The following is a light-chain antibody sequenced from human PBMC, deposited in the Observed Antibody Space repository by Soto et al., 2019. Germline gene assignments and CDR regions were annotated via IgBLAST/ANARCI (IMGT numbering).Light chain of an antibody. CDR2: EVS. J-gene: IGLJ1*01. Sequence: QSALTQPPSASGSPGQSVTISCTGTSSDVGGYNYVSWYQQHPGKVPKLMIYEVSKRPSGVPDRFSGSKSGNTASLTVSGLQAEDEGDYYCSSYAGSNYVFGTGTKVTVL. CDR1: SSDVGGYNY. V-gene: IGLV2-8*01. CDR3: SSYAGSNYV.